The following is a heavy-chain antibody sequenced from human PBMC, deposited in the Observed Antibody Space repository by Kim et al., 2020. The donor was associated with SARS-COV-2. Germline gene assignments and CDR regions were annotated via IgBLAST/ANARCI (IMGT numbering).Heavy chain of an antibody. CDR3: ARSPGDVWSDYYNGAFDY. CDR2: MYNSGST. Sequence: SETLSLTCSVSGGSVSNYYWSWIRQPPGKGLEWIGHMYNSGSTKYNPSLNSRVVISVDTSKNQFSLKLRSISAADTAVYYCARSPGDVWSDYYNGAFDY. J-gene: IGHJ4*01. V-gene: IGHV4-59*08. CDR1: GGSVSNYY. D-gene: IGHD3-3*01.